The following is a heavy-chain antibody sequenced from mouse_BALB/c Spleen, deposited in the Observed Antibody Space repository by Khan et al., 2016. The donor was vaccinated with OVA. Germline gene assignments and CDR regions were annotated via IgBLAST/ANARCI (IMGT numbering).Heavy chain of an antibody. CDR1: GYSITSGYA. CDR2: ISYSGGP. J-gene: IGHJ2*01. V-gene: IGHV3-2*02. Sequence: VQLKESGPGLVKPSQSLSLTCTVTGYSITSGYAWNWIRQFPGNKLEWMGYISYSGGPRYNPSLKSRISISRDTSKNQCFLQLNSVTTEDTATDYCARGNDYGYYCDYWGQGTPLTVSS. D-gene: IGHD1-1*01. CDR3: ARGNDYGYYCDY.